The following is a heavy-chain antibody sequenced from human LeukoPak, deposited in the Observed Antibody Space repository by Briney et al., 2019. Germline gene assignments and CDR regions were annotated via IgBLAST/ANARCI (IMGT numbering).Heavy chain of an antibody. Sequence: GGSLRLSCAASGFTFSSYEMKWVRQAPGKGLECVSYISSCAITIYYADSVKGRFTISRDNAKNSLYLQMNSLRAEDTAVYYCARVRIDPWGQGTLVTVSS. J-gene: IGHJ5*02. V-gene: IGHV3-48*03. CDR3: ARVRIDP. CDR1: GFTFSSYE. CDR2: ISSCAITI.